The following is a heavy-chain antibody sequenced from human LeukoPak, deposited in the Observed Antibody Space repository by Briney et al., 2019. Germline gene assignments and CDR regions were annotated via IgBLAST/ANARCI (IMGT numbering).Heavy chain of an antibody. V-gene: IGHV3-30-3*01. CDR1: GFTFSSYA. D-gene: IGHD2-2*01. CDR2: ISYDGSNK. Sequence: GGSLRLSCAASGFTFSSYAMHWVRQAPGKGLEWVAVISYDGSNKYYADSVKSRFTISRDNSKNTLYLQMNSLRAEDTAVYYCARDRSSNEYYFDYWGQGTLVTVSS. J-gene: IGHJ4*02. CDR3: ARDRSSNEYYFDY.